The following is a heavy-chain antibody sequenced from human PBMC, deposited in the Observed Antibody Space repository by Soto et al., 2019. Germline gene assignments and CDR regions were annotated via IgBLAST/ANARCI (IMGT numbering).Heavy chain of an antibody. CDR2: IYPDDSDT. CDR1: GYSSTTNW. Sequence: EVQLVQSGAEMKKPGQSLKISCKGSGYSSTTNWIGWVRQMPGRGLEWMGIIYPDDSDTRYSPSFQGQVTISADKSINTAYLQWSSLKASDTAMYYCAGGNSWFDTWGQGTLVTVSS. J-gene: IGHJ5*02. V-gene: IGHV5-51*03. CDR3: AGGNSWFDT.